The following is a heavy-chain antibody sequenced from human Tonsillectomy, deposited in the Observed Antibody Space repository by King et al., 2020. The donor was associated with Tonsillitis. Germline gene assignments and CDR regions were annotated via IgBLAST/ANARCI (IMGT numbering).Heavy chain of an antibody. CDR3: ARDLISGDWNHPLVYFDF. D-gene: IGHD1-1*01. CDR1: GFTFSNYA. V-gene: IGHV3-30*04. Sequence: VQLVESGGGVVQPGRSLRLSCAASGFTFSNYAMHWVRQAPGKGLEWVAIISYDGSEKYYADSVKGRFTISREHSKNKMSVQMNSQRAEDTAVYYCARDLISGDWNHPLVYFDFWGQGTLVTVSS. J-gene: IGHJ4*02. CDR2: ISYDGSEK.